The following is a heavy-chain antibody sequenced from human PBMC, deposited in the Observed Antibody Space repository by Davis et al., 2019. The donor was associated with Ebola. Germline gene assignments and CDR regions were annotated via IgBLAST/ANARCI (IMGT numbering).Heavy chain of an antibody. CDR1: GGSFSGYY. CDR2: INHSGST. Sequence: SETLSLTCAVYGGSFSGYYWSWIRQPPGKGLEWIGEINHSGSTNYNPSLKSRVTISVDTSKNQFSLKLSSVTAADTAVYYCARRATYYYDSSGYGVTGWFDPWGQGTLVTVSS. V-gene: IGHV4-34*01. CDR3: ARRATYYYDSSGYGVTGWFDP. D-gene: IGHD3-22*01. J-gene: IGHJ5*02.